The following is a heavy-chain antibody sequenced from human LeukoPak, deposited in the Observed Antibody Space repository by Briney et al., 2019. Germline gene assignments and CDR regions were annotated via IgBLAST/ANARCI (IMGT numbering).Heavy chain of an antibody. V-gene: IGHV1-46*01. CDR3: ARADEAARFDY. CDR1: GYTFTSYY. Sequence: GASVKVSCKASGYTFTSYYMHWVRQAPGQGLEWMGIINPSGGSTSYAQKFQGRDTMTRDMSTSTVYMELSSLRSEDTAVYYCARADEAARFDYWGQGTLVTVSS. J-gene: IGHJ4*02. CDR2: INPSGGST. D-gene: IGHD6-6*01.